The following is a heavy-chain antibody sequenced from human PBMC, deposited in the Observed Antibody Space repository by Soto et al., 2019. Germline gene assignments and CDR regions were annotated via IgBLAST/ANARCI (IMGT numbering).Heavy chain of an antibody. J-gene: IGHJ5*02. CDR1: GGTFSSYA. D-gene: IGHD3-3*01. V-gene: IGHV1-69*13. CDR3: ARSSGGVFGIIIEGSNWFAP. CDR2: IIPIFGTA. Sequence: SVKVSCKASGGTFSSYAISWVRQAPGQGLEWMGGIIPIFGTANYAQKFQGRVTITADESTSTAYMELSSLRSEDTAIYYCARSSGGVFGIIIEGSNWFAPWGQGTLVTVSS.